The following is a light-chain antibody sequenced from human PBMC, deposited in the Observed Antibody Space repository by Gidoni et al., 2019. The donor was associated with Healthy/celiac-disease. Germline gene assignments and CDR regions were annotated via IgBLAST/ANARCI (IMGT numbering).Light chain of an antibody. CDR3: QQYYSTPPA. Sequence: DIVMTQSPDSLAVSLGERATINCKSSQSVLYSSNNKNYLAWYQQKPGQPPKLLIYWASTRESGVPDRFSGSGSGTDFTLTLSSLQADDVAVYYCQQYYSTPPAFGPGTKVDIK. CDR2: WAS. V-gene: IGKV4-1*01. J-gene: IGKJ3*01. CDR1: QSVLYSSNNKNY.